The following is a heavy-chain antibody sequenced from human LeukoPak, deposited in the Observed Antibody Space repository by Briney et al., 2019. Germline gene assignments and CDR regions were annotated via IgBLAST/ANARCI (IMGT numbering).Heavy chain of an antibody. D-gene: IGHD6-19*01. CDR1: GFTFDDYG. J-gene: IGHJ3*02. V-gene: IGHV3-20*04. CDR2: INWNGGST. CDR3: ARGRVGQWLVDAFDI. Sequence: GGSLRLSCAASGFTFDDYGMSWVRQAPGKGLEWVSGINWNGGSTAYADSVKGRFTISRDNAKNSLYLQMNSLRAEDTAVYYCARGRVGQWLVDAFDIWGQGTMVTVSS.